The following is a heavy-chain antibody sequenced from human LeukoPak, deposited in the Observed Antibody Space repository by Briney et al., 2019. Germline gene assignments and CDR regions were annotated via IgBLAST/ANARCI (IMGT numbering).Heavy chain of an antibody. V-gene: IGHV4-38-2*02. CDR1: DYSISTGYY. CDR3: PRETVGGTKYFDY. Sequence: PSETLSLTCVVSDYSISTGYYWAWIRQPPGKGLEWIGSIYHTGTTYYTPSLKSRVTISLDTSKNQFSLQLTSVTATDTAIYYCPRETVGGTKYFDYWGQGALVTVSS. D-gene: IGHD1-26*01. J-gene: IGHJ4*02. CDR2: IYHTGTT.